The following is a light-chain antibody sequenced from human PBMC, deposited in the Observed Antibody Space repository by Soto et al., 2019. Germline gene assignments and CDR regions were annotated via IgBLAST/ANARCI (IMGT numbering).Light chain of an antibody. CDR3: SSHTSVNTRV. CDR2: EVT. CDR1: SSDVGTYDY. V-gene: IGLV2-14*01. J-gene: IGLJ1*01. Sequence: QLVLTQPASVSGSPGQSIAISCTGTSSDVGTYDYVSWYQQYPDKAPKLIIYEVTQRPSGVSNRFSGSKSGNTASLTISGLQAEDEADYYCSSHTSVNTRVFGTGTKLTVL.